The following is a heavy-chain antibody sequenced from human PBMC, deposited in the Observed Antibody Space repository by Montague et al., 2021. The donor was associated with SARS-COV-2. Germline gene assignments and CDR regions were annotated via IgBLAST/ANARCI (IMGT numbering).Heavy chain of an antibody. Sequence: TLSLTCTVSGTSIRSGGYYWTWIRQHPGKGLEWIGYIFHTGRAYYNPSLETRVNISVDTSNNLFSLRLSSVTAADTATYFCARVRLFYYLDYWGQGTLVTVSS. CDR2: IFHTGRA. CDR3: ARVRLFYYLDY. CDR1: GTSIRSGGYY. D-gene: IGHD2/OR15-2a*01. J-gene: IGHJ4*02. V-gene: IGHV4-31*03.